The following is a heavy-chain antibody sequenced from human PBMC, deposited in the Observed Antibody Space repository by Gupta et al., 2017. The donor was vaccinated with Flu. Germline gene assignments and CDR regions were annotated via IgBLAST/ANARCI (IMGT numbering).Heavy chain of an antibody. CDR1: GFTFSNYA. J-gene: IGHJ5*02. D-gene: IGHD2-15*01. Sequence: QVQLVESGGGVVQPGRSLRLSCAASGFTFSNYAMHWVRQAPGKGLEWVAAISYDGSSEYYAESVKGRFTISRDNSKNTLYLQMNSLRAEDTAVYCCAKXNXEGHCIXGSCYQSFNWIDPWGQGTLVNVFS. CDR3: AKXNXEGHCIXGSCYQSFNWIDP. CDR2: ISYDGSSE. V-gene: IGHV3-30*18.